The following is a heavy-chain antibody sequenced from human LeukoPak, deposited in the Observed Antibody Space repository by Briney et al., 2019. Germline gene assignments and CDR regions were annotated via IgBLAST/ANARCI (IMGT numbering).Heavy chain of an antibody. V-gene: IGHV1-69*06. D-gene: IGHD6-13*01. J-gene: IGHJ4*02. CDR3: ARTRLSIAAAGRPFDY. CDR2: IIPMFASA. Sequence: ASVKVSCKASGGTFSSYAISWVRQAPGQGLEWMGGIIPMFASANYAQKFQGRVTITADKSTSTAYMELSSLRSDDTAVYYCARTRLSIAAAGRPFDYWGQGTLVTVSS. CDR1: GGTFSSYA.